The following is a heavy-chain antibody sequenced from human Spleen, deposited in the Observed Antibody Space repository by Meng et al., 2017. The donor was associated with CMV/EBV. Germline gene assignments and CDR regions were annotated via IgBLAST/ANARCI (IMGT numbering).Heavy chain of an antibody. Sequence: SETLSLTCTVSGYFISSGYYWGWIRQPPGKGPEWIGSVFHTGSTYYNPSLKSRVTISVDTTKNQFSLKLNSVTAADTAVYYCARDLDDFWTGYYSNYFDPWGQGTLVTVSS. J-gene: IGHJ5*02. CDR2: VFHTGST. CDR3: ARDLDDFWTGYYSNYFDP. D-gene: IGHD3/OR15-3a*01. V-gene: IGHV4-38-2*02. CDR1: GYFISSGYY.